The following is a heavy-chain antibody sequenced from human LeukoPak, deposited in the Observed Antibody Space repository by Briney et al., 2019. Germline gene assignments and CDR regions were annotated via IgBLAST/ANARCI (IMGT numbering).Heavy chain of an antibody. V-gene: IGHV1-69*04. CDR2: IIPILGIA. Sequence: ASVKVSCKASGGTFSSYTISWVRQAPGQGLEWMGRIIPILGIANYAQKFQGRVTITADKSTSTAYMELSSLRSEDTAVYYCARDALYCGSTSCYPYWGQGTLVTVSS. D-gene: IGHD2-2*01. J-gene: IGHJ4*02. CDR1: GGTFSSYT. CDR3: ARDALYCGSTSCYPY.